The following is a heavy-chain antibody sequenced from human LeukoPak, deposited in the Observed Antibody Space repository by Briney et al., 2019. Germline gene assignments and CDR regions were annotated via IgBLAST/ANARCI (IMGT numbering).Heavy chain of an antibody. J-gene: IGHJ4*02. Sequence: GGSLGLSCAASGFTFSSYSMTWVRQAPGKGLEWVSTINYRTSDTYYADSVKGRFTISRDNAKSSLYLQMNSLRAEDTAVYYCARGPSSSWATFDYWGQGALVTVS. CDR2: INYRTSDT. CDR3: ARGPSSSWATFDY. D-gene: IGHD6-13*01. V-gene: IGHV3-21*01. CDR1: GFTFSSYS.